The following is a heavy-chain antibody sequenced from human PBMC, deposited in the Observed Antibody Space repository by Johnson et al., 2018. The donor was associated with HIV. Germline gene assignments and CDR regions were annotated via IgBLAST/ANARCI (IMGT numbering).Heavy chain of an antibody. CDR3: AKVRSSSWYDAFDI. J-gene: IGHJ3*02. V-gene: IGHV3-NL1*01. D-gene: IGHD6-13*01. Sequence: QVQLVESGGGVVQPGRSLRFSRAASRFTFRSYGMHWVRQAPGKGLEWVSLIYSGGSAYYADSVKGRFTISRDNSKKTLYLQMISLRIEDTAVYYCAKVRSSSWYDAFDIWGQGTMVTVSS. CDR1: RFTFRSYG. CDR2: IYSGGSA.